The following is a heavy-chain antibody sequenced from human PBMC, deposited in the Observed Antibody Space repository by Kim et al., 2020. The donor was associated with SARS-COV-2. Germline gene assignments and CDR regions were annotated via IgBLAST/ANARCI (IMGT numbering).Heavy chain of an antibody. V-gene: IGHV3-11*01. Sequence: GGSLRLSCAASGFSFSDYYMTWIRQAPGKGLEWVAYINTDGSSINYADSVNGRFTISRDNAKKSLSLQMNSLTPEDTAVYYCVREPAYWGQGTLVTVSS. CDR3: VREPAY. J-gene: IGHJ4*02. CDR2: INTDGSSI. CDR1: GFSFSDYY.